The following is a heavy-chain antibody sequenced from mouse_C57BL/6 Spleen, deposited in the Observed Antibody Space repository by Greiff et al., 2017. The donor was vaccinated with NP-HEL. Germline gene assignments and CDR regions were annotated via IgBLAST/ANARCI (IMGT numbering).Heavy chain of an antibody. CDR2: IYPGDGDT. V-gene: IGHV1-82*01. CDR3: ARTITTGAMDY. D-gene: IGHD1-1*01. J-gene: IGHJ4*01. Sequence: VQLQQSGPELVKPGASVKISCKAPGYAFSSSWMNWVKQRPGKGLEWIGRIYPGDGDTNYNGKFKGKATLTADKSSSTAYMQLSSLTSEDSAVYFCARTITTGAMDYWGQGTSVTVSS. CDR1: GYAFSSSW.